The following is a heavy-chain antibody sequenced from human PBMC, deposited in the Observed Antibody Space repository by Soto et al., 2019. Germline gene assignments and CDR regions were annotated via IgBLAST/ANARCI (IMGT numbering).Heavy chain of an antibody. Sequence: EVHLVESGGGLVQPGGSLRLSCAASGFTFSSYWMHWVRQAPGKGLVWVSRINSDGSSTSYADSVKGRFTISRDNAKNTLYLQMTSLRAEATAVYYCVRTSLVVAAATREDYWGQGTLVTVAS. J-gene: IGHJ4*02. CDR1: GFTFSSYW. D-gene: IGHD2-15*01. CDR2: INSDGSST. V-gene: IGHV3-74*01. CDR3: VRTSLVVAAATREDY.